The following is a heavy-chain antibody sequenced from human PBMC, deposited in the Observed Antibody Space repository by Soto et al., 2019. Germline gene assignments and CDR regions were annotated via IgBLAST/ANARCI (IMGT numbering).Heavy chain of an antibody. CDR3: ARSFCGGGCYRWYFNL. CDR1: GFTFSNYN. J-gene: IGHJ2*01. D-gene: IGHD2-21*02. CDR2: ISSSGSTI. V-gene: IGHV3-48*02. Sequence: EVQLVESGGGLVQPGGSLRLSCAASGFTFSNYNMNWVRQAPGKGLEWVSYISSSGSTIYYADSVKGRFTISRDNAKNSFYLAMNSLRDEDTGVYYCARSFCGGGCYRWYFNLWGRGPLVTVSS.